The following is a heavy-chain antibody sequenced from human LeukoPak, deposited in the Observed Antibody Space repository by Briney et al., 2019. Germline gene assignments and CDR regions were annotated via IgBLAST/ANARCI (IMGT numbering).Heavy chain of an antibody. CDR3: AGESGGIDY. J-gene: IGHJ4*02. CDR2: MNPNSGYT. D-gene: IGHD2-8*02. V-gene: IGHV1-8*03. CDR1: LDAVITYI. Sequence: ASVKVSSKPSLDAVITYIIKTVRQAPGQGLGWMGWMNPNSGYTGYAQKFQGRVTITRDTSISTAYMELSSLRSEDTAVYYSAGESGGIDYGGQGTLVTVSS.